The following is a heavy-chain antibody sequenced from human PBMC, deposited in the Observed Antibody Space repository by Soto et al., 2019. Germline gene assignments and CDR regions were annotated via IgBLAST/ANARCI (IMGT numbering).Heavy chain of an antibody. V-gene: IGHV3-23*01. J-gene: IGHJ4*02. CDR2: ISGRGGST. Sequence: GGSLRLSCAASGFTFSSYAMSWVRQAPGKGLEWVSAISGRGGSTYYADSVKGRFTISRDNSKNTLYLQMNSLRAEDTAVYYCATSSPRYSSGLPRFFYWGQGTLVTVSS. CDR3: ATSSPRYSSGLPRFFY. CDR1: GFTFSSYA. D-gene: IGHD6-19*01.